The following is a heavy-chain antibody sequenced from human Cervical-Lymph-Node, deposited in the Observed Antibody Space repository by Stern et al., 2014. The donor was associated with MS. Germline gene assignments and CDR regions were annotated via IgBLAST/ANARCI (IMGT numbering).Heavy chain of an antibody. D-gene: IGHD3-10*01. J-gene: IGHJ6*02. CDR1: GFTFSSYG. CDR3: ARGNDGLGEDYYYYGMDV. V-gene: IGHV3-33*01. CDR2: LWYDGSNH. Sequence: VQLVESGGGVVRPGRALRLSCAASGFTFSSYGRPWVRQAPGTGLGWGAVLWYDGSNHYFAASVTCRFTISRDNSKNTLYLQMNSLRAEDTAVYYCARGNDGLGEDYYYYGMDVWGQGTTVTVSS.